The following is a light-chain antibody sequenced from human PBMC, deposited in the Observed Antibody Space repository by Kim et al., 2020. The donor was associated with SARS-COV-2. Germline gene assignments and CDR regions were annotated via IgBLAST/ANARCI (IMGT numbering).Light chain of an antibody. V-gene: IGKV3-11*01. CDR2: DAS. CDR3: QQRNNWPRT. CDR1: QDVATR. Sequence: SLSPGERATLSCRASQDVATRLAWYKQKPGQAPRLLIYDASQRAAGVPARFSGSGSGTDFTLTISNVEPEDFVVYYCQQRNNWPRTFGQGTKLEIK. J-gene: IGKJ2*01.